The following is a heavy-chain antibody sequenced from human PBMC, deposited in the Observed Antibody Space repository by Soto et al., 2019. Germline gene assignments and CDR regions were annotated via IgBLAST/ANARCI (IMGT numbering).Heavy chain of an antibody. J-gene: IGHJ6*03. V-gene: IGHV4-59*12. D-gene: IGHD2-21*01. CDR2: IYYSGST. CDR3: ARDGDANYYYYMDV. CDR1: GGSISSYY. Sequence: PSETLSLTCTVSGGSISSYYWSWIRQPPGKGLEWIGYIYYSGSTNYNPSPKSRVTISVDTSKNQFSLKLSSVTAADTAVYYCARDGDANYYYYMDVWGKGTTVTVSS.